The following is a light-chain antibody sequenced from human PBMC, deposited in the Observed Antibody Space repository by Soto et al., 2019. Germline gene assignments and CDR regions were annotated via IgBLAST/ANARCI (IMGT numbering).Light chain of an antibody. CDR1: QSISTY. V-gene: IGKV3-11*01. CDR2: DAS. Sequence: EIVLTQSPATWSSSAGQIATLSCXXSQSISTYLAWYQQKPGQAPRLLIYDASKRITGIPARFSGSGSGTDFTLTISRLEPEDFAVYYCQHFGGSLPVTFGQGTRLEIK. J-gene: IGKJ5*01. CDR3: QHFGGSLPVT.